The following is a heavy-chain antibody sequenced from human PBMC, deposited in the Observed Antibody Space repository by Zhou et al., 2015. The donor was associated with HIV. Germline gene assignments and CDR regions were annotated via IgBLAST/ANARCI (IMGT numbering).Heavy chain of an antibody. V-gene: IGHV1-69*09. D-gene: IGHD3-22*01. CDR2: IIPMFEIE. Sequence: QVQLVQSGAEVKKPGSSVKVSCKASGGTFRSDGISWVRQAPGQGLEWMGKIIPMFEIEDYAQKFRGRLTITADKSTSAAYMELSSLRSEDAAVYYCARSSGNYDYAFDIWGQGTNLFVSS. J-gene: IGHJ3*02. CDR1: GGTFRSDG. CDR3: ARSSGNYDYAFDI.